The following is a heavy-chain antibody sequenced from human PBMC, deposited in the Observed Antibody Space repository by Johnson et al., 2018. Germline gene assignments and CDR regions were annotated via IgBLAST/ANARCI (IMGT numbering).Heavy chain of an antibody. Sequence: VQLVQSGGGVVQPGRSLRLSCAASGFTFDDYAMHWVRQAPGKGLEWVSGISWNSGSIGYADSVKGRFTISRDNANNSLYLQMNSLRAEDTALYYCARGNSLAFDIWGQGTMATVSS. CDR2: ISWNSGSI. V-gene: IGHV3-9*01. D-gene: IGHD4-11*01. CDR3: ARGNSLAFDI. J-gene: IGHJ3*02. CDR1: GFTFDDYA.